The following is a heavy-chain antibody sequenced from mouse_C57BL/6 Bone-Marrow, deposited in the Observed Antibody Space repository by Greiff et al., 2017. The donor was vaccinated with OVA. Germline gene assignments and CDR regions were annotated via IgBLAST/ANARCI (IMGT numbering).Heavy chain of an antibody. CDR3: AKNWRLLTFYYAMDY. J-gene: IGHJ4*01. V-gene: IGHV2-5*01. Sequence: VQLQQSGPGLVQPSQSLSITCTVSGFSLTSYGVHWVRQSPGKGLEWLGVIWRGGSTDYNAAFMSRLSITKDNSKSQVFFKMNSLQADDTAIYYCAKNWRLLTFYYAMDYWGQGTSVTVSS. D-gene: IGHD2-3*01. CDR2: IWRGGST. CDR1: GFSLTSYG.